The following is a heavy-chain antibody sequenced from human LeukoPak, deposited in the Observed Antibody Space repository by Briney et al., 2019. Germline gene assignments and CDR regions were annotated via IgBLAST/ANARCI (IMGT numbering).Heavy chain of an antibody. CDR3: ARDKLLYGSGSSDP. CDR1: EYTFTGYY. D-gene: IGHD3-10*01. Sequence: GASVKVSCKASEYTFTGYYMHWVRQAPGQGLEWMGWINPNSGGTNYAQKFQGRVTVTRDTSISTAYMELSRLRSDDTAVYYCARDKLLYGSGSSDPWGQGTLVTVSS. CDR2: INPNSGGT. J-gene: IGHJ5*02. V-gene: IGHV1-2*02.